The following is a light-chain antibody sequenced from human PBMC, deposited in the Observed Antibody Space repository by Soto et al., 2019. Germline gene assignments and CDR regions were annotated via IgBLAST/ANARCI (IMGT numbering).Light chain of an antibody. J-gene: IGKJ3*01. CDR2: GAS. V-gene: IGKV3-20*01. Sequence: EIVLTQSPDTLSVSPGERATLSCRASQSVSSSYLAWDQQKPGQPPRLLLYGASSRATGIPGRFSGSGSGTDFTLTISRLEPEDFAVYYCQQYGSSPPFTFGPGTKVDIK. CDR3: QQYGSSPPFT. CDR1: QSVSSSY.